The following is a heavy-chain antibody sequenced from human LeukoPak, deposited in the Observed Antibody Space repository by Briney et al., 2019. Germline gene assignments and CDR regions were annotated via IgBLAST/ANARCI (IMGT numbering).Heavy chain of an antibody. CDR1: GFIVSSNY. CDR2: IYSGGST. V-gene: IGHV3-53*01. CDR3: ARASYMITFGGVIDHHLDY. D-gene: IGHD3-16*02. Sequence: GASLRLSCAASGFIVSSNYMSWVRQAPGKGLEWGSVIYSGGSTYYADSVKGRFTISRDNSKNTLYLQMNSLRAEDTAVYYCARASYMITFGGVIDHHLDYWGQGTLVTVSS. J-gene: IGHJ4*02.